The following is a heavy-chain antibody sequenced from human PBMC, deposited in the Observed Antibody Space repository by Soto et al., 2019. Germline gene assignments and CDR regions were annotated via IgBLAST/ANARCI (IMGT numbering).Heavy chain of an antibody. V-gene: IGHV4-59*01. Sequence: SETLSLTCTVSGRSISPFYWSWIRQPPGKGLEWIGYIYYTGSTKYNPSLKSRVTLSLGTSRNQLSLKLSSVTAADTAVYYCTRVGGYYGDYPNFDYWGPGTLVTVSS. J-gene: IGHJ4*02. CDR3: TRVGGYYGDYPNFDY. D-gene: IGHD4-17*01. CDR1: GRSISPFY. CDR2: IYYTGST.